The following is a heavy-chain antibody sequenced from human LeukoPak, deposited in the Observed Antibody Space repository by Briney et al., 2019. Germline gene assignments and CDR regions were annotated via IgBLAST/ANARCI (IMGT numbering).Heavy chain of an antibody. Sequence: GGPLRLSCAASGFTFSEYWMTWVRQAPGKGLEWVASIKEDGSEKYYVDSVKGRCTISRDNAKNSLYLQMNSLRVEDTAMYYCARFPTGFYYWGQGTLVTVSS. J-gene: IGHJ4*02. CDR3: ARFPTGFYY. CDR2: IKEDGSEK. V-gene: IGHV3-7*05. CDR1: GFTFSEYW. D-gene: IGHD4-17*01.